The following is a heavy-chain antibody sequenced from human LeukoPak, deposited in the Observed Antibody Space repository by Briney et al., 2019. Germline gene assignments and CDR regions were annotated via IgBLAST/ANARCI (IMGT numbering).Heavy chain of an antibody. D-gene: IGHD6-13*01. CDR1: GYTFTGYY. V-gene: IGHV1-2*02. CDR3: AREGYSSFAGANDY. J-gene: IGHJ4*02. Sequence: GASVKVSCKASGYTFTGYYMHWVRQAPGQGLEWMGWINPNSGGTNYAQKFQGRVTMTRDTSISTAYMELSRLRSDDTAVYYCAREGYSSFAGANDYWGQGTLVTVSS. CDR2: INPNSGGT.